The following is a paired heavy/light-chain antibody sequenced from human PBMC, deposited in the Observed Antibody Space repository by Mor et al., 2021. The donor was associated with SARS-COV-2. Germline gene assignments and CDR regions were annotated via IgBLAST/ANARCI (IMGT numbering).Heavy chain of an antibody. CDR1: GFAFDRFG. D-gene: IGHD2-2*01. CDR3: AKGGAAAAVCDS. J-gene: IGHJ4*02. Sequence: QVQLLESGGGVVQPGRSLRLSCAGSGFAFDRFGMHWVRQSPGKGLEWLAVLSYDEKATYYADSVKGRFTISRDNFKNTLYLEIRSLRVADTGRYFCAKGGAAAAVCDSWGQGTLVTVSS. CDR2: LSYDEKAT. V-gene: IGHV3-30*18.
Light chain of an antibody. CDR3: QQYFSPPFA. J-gene: IGKJ3*01. CDR1: QRLLYRSNNKNY. Sequence: DFVMTQSPAFLTVSLGARATINCRSSQRLLYRSNNKNYLAWYQQKLGQPPRLLIYWASTRESGVPDRFSGSGSGTDFTLTINNVQADDVAIYYCQQYFSPPFAFGPGTKVNVK. V-gene: IGKV4-1*01. CDR2: WAS.